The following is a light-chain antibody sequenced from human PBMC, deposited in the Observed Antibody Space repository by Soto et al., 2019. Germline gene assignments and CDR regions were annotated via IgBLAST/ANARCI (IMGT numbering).Light chain of an antibody. V-gene: IGLV2-14*01. CDR1: SSDVGGYNY. CDR2: EVT. J-gene: IGLJ1*01. CDR3: ISYTSGNSPYV. Sequence: QSVLTQPASVSGSPGQSITISCTGTSSDVGGYNYVSWYQHHPGKAPKLIIYEVTNRPSGVSNRFSGSKSGNTASLTISGLQAEDEADYYCISYTSGNSPYVFGPGTKLTVL.